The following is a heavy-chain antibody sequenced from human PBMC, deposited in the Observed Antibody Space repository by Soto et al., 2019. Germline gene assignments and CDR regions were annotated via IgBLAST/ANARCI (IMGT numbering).Heavy chain of an antibody. CDR1: GGTFRSYA. CDR3: ARGLESSYYYYGMDV. V-gene: IGHV1-69*13. CDR2: IIPIFGTA. J-gene: IGHJ6*02. Sequence: ASVKVSCKASGGTFRSYAISWVRQAPGQGLEWMGGIIPIFGTANYAQKFQGRVTITADESTSTAYMELSSLRSEDTAVYYCARGLESSYYYYGMDVWGQGTTVTVSS. D-gene: IGHD6-13*01.